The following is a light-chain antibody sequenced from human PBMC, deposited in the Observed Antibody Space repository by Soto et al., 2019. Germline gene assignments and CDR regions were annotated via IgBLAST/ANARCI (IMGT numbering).Light chain of an antibody. V-gene: IGKV1-5*01. CDR1: QTISSW. CDR2: DAY. Sequence: DIQMTQSPSTLSGSVGDRVTITCRASQTISSWLAWYQQKPGKAPKLLIFDAYNLESGVPSRFSGSGSGTDFTLTISRLEPEDFAVYYCQQYGSSGTFGQGTKVDNK. J-gene: IGKJ1*01. CDR3: QQYGSSGT.